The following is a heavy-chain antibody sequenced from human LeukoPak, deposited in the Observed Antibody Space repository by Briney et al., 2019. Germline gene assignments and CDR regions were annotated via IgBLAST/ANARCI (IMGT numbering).Heavy chain of an antibody. CDR3: ARDLAPANYGDLEPLDS. CDR1: GFIFSSYV. CDR2: ISYDGSNK. V-gene: IGHV3-30-3*01. Sequence: PGGSLRHSCAASGFIFSSYVMHRVRQAPGKGLEGLAVISYDGSNKYFADSVMGRFTIPRDNSKNRLYLQMNSLRAEDTAVYYCARDLAPANYGDLEPLDSWGQGTLVTVSS. D-gene: IGHD4-17*01. J-gene: IGHJ4*02.